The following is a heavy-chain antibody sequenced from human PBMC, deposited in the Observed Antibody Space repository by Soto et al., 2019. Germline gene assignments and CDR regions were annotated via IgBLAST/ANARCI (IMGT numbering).Heavy chain of an antibody. Sequence: EHQKNRKGLEWMGRIDPSDSYTKYSPSFQGHVTISADKSISTAYLQWSSLKASDTAMYYCARLSGRYYDSSLDLWGRGTLVTVSS. V-gene: IGHV5-10-1*01. CDR2: IDPSDSYT. D-gene: IGHD3-22*01. CDR3: ARLSGRYYDSSLDL. J-gene: IGHJ2*01.